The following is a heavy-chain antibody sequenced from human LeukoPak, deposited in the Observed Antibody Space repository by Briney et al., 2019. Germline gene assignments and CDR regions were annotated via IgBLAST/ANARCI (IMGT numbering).Heavy chain of an antibody. J-gene: IGHJ4*02. Sequence: ASVKVSCKASGYTFTGYYMHWVRQAPGQGLEWMGWINPNSGGTNYAQKFQGRVTMTRDTSNSTAYMELSRLRSDDTAVYYCAREGYCSSTSCYGGSDYFDYWGQGTLVTVSS. CDR1: GYTFTGYY. D-gene: IGHD2-2*01. CDR3: AREGYCSSTSCYGGSDYFDY. V-gene: IGHV1-2*02. CDR2: INPNSGGT.